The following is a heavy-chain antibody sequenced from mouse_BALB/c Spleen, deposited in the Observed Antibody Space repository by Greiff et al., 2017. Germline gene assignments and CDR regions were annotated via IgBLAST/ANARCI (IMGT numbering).Heavy chain of an antibody. J-gene: IGHJ4*01. D-gene: IGHD2-14*01. Sequence: EVQLQQSGAELVRSGASVKLSCTASGFNITDYYMHWVKQRPEQGLEWIGWIDPENGDTEYAPKFQGKATMTADTSSTTAYLQLSSLTSEDTAVCYCNAKEVRRYAMDYWGQGTSVTVSS. CDR1: GFNITDYY. CDR3: NAKEVRRYAMDY. V-gene: IGHV14-4*02. CDR2: IDPENGDT.